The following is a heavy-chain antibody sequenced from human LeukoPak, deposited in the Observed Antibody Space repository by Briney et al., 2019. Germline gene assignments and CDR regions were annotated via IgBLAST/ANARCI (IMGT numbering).Heavy chain of an antibody. CDR1: GGSISSYY. J-gene: IGHJ4*02. Sequence: SETLSLTCTVSGGSISSYYWSWIRQPPGKGLDWIGYIYYSGSTNYNPSLKSRVTISVDTSKNQFSLKLSSVTAADTAVYYCARHLFYDYVWGSYSYYFDYWGQGTLVTVSS. D-gene: IGHD3-16*01. CDR3: ARHLFYDYVWGSYSYYFDY. V-gene: IGHV4-59*08. CDR2: IYYSGST.